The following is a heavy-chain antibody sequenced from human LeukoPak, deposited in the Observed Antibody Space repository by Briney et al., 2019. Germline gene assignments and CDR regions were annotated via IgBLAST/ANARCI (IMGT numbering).Heavy chain of an antibody. CDR1: GGSISSSSYY. V-gene: IGHV4-39*01. D-gene: IGHD6-13*01. CDR2: IYYSGST. CDR3: ARPSSSWKGAFDY. Sequence: PSETLSLTCTVSGGSISSSSYYWGWIRQPPGKGLEWIGSIYYSGSTYYNPSLKSRVTISVDTSKNQFSLKLSSVTAADTAVYYCARPSSSWKGAFDYWGQGTLVTISS. J-gene: IGHJ4*02.